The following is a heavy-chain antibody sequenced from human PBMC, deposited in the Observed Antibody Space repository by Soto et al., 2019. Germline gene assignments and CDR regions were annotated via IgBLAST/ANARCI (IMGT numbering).Heavy chain of an antibody. CDR2: FTNSAGST. Sequence: PGGSLRLSCAASGFTFSNFAMSWVRQAPGEGLEWVSTFTNSAGSTYYADSVKGRFTISRDNSRNTLFVQMNSLRAEDTAVYYCAKARAPMAFDYWGQGTLVTVSS. J-gene: IGHJ4*02. CDR1: GFTFSNFA. CDR3: AKARAPMAFDY. D-gene: IGHD3-10*01. V-gene: IGHV3-23*01.